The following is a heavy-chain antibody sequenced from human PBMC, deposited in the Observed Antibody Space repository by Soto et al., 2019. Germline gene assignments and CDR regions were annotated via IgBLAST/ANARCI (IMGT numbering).Heavy chain of an antibody. J-gene: IGHJ4*02. V-gene: IGHV4-59*01. Sequence: PSETLSLTCTVSGGSISSYYWSWIRQPPGKGLEWIGYIYYSGSTNYNPSLKRRVTISVDTSKNQFSLKLSSVTAADTAVYYCAREGSNYPSYYFDCWGQGTRGTVSS. CDR1: GGSISSYY. D-gene: IGHD4-4*01. CDR2: IYYSGST. CDR3: AREGSNYPSYYFDC.